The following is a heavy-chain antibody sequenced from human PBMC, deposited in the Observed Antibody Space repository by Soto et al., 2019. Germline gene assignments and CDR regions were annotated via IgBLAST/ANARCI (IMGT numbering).Heavy chain of an antibody. V-gene: IGHV4-34*01. CDR3: ARALVDTAMVGYYYYGMDV. D-gene: IGHD5-18*01. J-gene: IGHJ6*02. Sequence: PSETLSLTCAVYGGSFSGYYWSWIRQPPGKGLEWIGEINHSGSTNYNPSLKSRVTISVDTSKNQFSLKLSSVTAADTAVYYCARALVDTAMVGYYYYGMDVWGQGTTVTVSS. CDR1: GGSFSGYY. CDR2: INHSGST.